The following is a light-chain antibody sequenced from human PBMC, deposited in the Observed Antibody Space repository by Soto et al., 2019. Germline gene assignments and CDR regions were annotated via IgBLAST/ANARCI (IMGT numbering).Light chain of an antibody. J-gene: IGKJ4*01. V-gene: IGKV3-11*01. CDR2: DAS. CDR1: QSVSSF. Sequence: IVLSQSPATLSLSPGERATLSCRASQSVSSFIAWYQQKPGQAPRLLIYDASHRATGIPARFSGSGSGTDFTLTLSSLEPEDFAVYYCQQYGYSTAFGGGTKVDIK. CDR3: QQYGYSTA.